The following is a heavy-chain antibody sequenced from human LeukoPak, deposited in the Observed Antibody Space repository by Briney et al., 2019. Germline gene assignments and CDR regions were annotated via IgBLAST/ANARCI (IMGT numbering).Heavy chain of an antibody. D-gene: IGHD1-26*01. J-gene: IGHJ4*02. V-gene: IGHV3-30*04. CDR2: VSYDGGDT. Sequence: PGGSLRLSCAASGFTFSIYAMHWVRQAPGKGLEWVAVVSYDGGDTYYADSVKGRFTISRDNPKNTLYLQMNSLRAEDTAVYYCAREELGLDYWGQGTLVTVSS. CDR1: GFTFSIYA. CDR3: AREELGLDY.